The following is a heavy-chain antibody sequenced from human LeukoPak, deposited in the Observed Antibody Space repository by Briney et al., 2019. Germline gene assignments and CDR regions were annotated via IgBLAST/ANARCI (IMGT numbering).Heavy chain of an antibody. CDR2: IYTSGSS. CDR1: GCSISSFY. V-gene: IGHV4-4*07. J-gene: IGHJ6*02. D-gene: IGHD2-21*02. Sequence: SETLSLTCTVSGCSISSFYWSWIRQPAGKGLEWIGRIYTSGSSNINPSPKTRVTMSVDTSKNQFSLNLSSVTATDTAVYYCASLGLTAPGSYYYYGMDVWGQGTTVTVSS. CDR3: ASLGLTAPGSYYYYGMDV.